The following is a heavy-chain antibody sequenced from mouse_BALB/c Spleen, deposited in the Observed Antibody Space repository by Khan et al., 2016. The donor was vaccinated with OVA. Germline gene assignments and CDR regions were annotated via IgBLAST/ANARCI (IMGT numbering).Heavy chain of an antibody. V-gene: IGHV5-12-2*01. CDR1: GFTFSSYT. Sequence: EVELVESGGGLVQPGGSLKLSCAASGFTFSSYTMSWVLQTPQKKLQWVAYISYGGGGTYYPATLKRRFTISRDTAKNTLFLQMSSLTSEDMAMYYCARPSTTVHDYVMDYWGQGNSVTVS. D-gene: IGHD1-1*01. CDR3: ARPSTTVHDYVMDY. J-gene: IGHJ4*01. CDR2: ISYGGGGT.